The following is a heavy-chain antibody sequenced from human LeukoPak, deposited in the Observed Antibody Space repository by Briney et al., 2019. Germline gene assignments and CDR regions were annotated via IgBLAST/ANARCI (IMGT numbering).Heavy chain of an antibody. D-gene: IGHD3-22*01. CDR1: GYSISNGYY. V-gene: IGHV4-34*01. J-gene: IGHJ3*02. CDR2: INHSGST. CDR3: TRVRSMIVGAFDI. Sequence: SETLSLTCTVSGYSISNGYYWSWIRQPPGKGLEWIGEINHSGSTNYNPSLKSRVTISVDTSKNQFSLKLSSVTAADTAVYYCTRVRSMIVGAFDIWGQGTMVTVSS.